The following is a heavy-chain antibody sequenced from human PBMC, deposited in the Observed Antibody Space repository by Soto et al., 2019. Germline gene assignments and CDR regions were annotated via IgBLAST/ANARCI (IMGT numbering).Heavy chain of an antibody. CDR3: ARDLSWIQPNYDYYYFGMDV. V-gene: IGHV1-2*02. Sequence: GASVKVSCKASGFTFTGYFIHWVRQAPGEGLEWMGWINPNSGGTNYAQKFQGRVTMTRDTSISTAYMELSRLRSDDTAVYFCARDLSWIQPNYDYYYFGMDVWGQGTTVTVSS. D-gene: IGHD5-18*01. CDR2: INPNSGGT. J-gene: IGHJ6*02. CDR1: GFTFTGYF.